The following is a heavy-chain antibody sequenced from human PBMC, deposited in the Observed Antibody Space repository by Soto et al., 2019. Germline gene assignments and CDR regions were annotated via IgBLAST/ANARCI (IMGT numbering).Heavy chain of an antibody. CDR3: VREGFTSGLDY. CDR2: INKDGSGT. V-gene: IGHV3-74*01. D-gene: IGHD3-10*01. Sequence: GGSLRPSCAASGFTFSSYWMHWVRQAPGKGLVWVSHINKDGSGTYYADSVEGRFTISRDNAKNTLYLQVNSLRAEDTAVYFCVREGFTSGLDYWGQGTLVTVSS. J-gene: IGHJ4*02. CDR1: GFTFSSYW.